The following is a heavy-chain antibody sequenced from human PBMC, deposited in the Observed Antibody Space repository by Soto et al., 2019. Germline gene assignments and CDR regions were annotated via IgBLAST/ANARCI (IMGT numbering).Heavy chain of an antibody. CDR1: GFTFSSYA. D-gene: IGHD3-9*01. CDR2: ISGSGGST. Sequence: PGGSLRLSCAASGFTFSSYAMSWVRQAPGKGLEWVSAISGSGGSTYYADSVKGRFTISRDNSKNTLYLQMNSLRAEDTAVYYCAKELILGNYDILTGSGSDPNWFDPWGQGTLVTVSS. J-gene: IGHJ5*02. V-gene: IGHV3-23*01. CDR3: AKELILGNYDILTGSGSDPNWFDP.